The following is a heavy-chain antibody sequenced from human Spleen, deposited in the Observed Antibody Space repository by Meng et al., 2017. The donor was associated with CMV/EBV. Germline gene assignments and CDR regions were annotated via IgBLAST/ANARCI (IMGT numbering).Heavy chain of an antibody. D-gene: IGHD6-6*01. CDR3: TTDWYSSSSNY. Sequence: CAASGFTFSNAWMSWVRHAAGKGLEWVGRIKSKTDGGTTDYAAPVKGRFTISRDDSKNTLYLQMNSLKTEDTAVYYCTTDWYSSSSNYWGQGTLVTVSS. CDR1: GFTFSNAW. CDR2: IKSKTDGGTT. V-gene: IGHV3-15*01. J-gene: IGHJ4*02.